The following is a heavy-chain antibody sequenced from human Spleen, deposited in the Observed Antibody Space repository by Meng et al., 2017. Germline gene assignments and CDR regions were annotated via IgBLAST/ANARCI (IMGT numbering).Heavy chain of an antibody. CDR2: IRSNSYGGTT. Sequence: GESLKISCSGSGFNFGDYVLNWVRQAPGKGLEWVGFIRSNSYGGTTEYAASVKGRFTISRDDSKSIAYLQMNSLKSEDTAFYYCHSYYDYVWGSPHWGQGTLVTVSS. CDR1: GFNFGDYV. D-gene: IGHD3-16*01. V-gene: IGHV3-49*04. CDR3: HSYYDYVWGSPH. J-gene: IGHJ4*02.